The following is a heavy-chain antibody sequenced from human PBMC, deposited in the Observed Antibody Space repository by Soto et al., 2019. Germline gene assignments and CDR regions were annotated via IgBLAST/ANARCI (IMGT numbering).Heavy chain of an antibody. J-gene: IGHJ5*02. CDR2: IYYSGST. D-gene: IGHD1-26*01. CDR1: GGSISSSSYY. V-gene: IGHV4-39*02. CDR3: ANQEVGGSYVYTFDP. Sequence: QLQLQESGPGLVKPSETLSLTCTVSGGSISSSSYYWGWIRQPPGKGLEWIGSIYYSGSTYYNPSLKSRVTISVDTSKNHFSLKLSSVTAADTAVYYCANQEVGGSYVYTFDPWGQGTLVTVSS.